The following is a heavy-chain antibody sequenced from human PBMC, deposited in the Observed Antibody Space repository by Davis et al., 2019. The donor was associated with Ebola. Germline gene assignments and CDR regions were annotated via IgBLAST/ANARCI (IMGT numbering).Heavy chain of an antibody. J-gene: IGHJ4*02. Sequence: GGSLRLSCTASGFTFSTYWMNWVRQAPGKGLEWVSPLSGGSTYMYYADSVKGRFTISRDNAKNSLFLQMNSLRAEDTAVYYCAPSDSWSGFYIEYWGQGTLVTVSS. CDR3: APSDSWSGFYIEY. CDR2: LSGGSTYM. D-gene: IGHD3-3*01. V-gene: IGHV3-21*01. CDR1: GFTFSTYW.